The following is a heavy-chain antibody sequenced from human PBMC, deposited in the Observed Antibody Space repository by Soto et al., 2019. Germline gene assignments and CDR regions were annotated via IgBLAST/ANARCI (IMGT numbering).Heavy chain of an antibody. Sequence: SETLSLTCAVYGGSFSGYYWSWIRQPPGKGLEWIGEINHSGSTNYNPSLKSRVTISVDTSKNQFSLKLSSVTAADTAVYYCARSMTTVTCDYWGQGTLVTVSS. V-gene: IGHV4-34*01. J-gene: IGHJ4*02. CDR2: INHSGST. D-gene: IGHD4-4*01. CDR1: GGSFSGYY. CDR3: ARSMTTVTCDY.